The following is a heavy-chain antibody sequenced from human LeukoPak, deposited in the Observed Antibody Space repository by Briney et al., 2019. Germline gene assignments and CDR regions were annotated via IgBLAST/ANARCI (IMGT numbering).Heavy chain of an antibody. Sequence: SETLSLTCAVSGYSISSGYYWGWIRQPPGKGLEWIGSIYHSGSTYYNPSLKSRVTISVDTSKNQFSLKLSSVTAADTAVYYCARLKQQQLPDVWGQGTMVAVSS. CDR3: ARLKQQQLPDV. V-gene: IGHV4-38-2*01. J-gene: IGHJ3*01. CDR2: IYHSGST. CDR1: GYSISSGYY. D-gene: IGHD6-13*01.